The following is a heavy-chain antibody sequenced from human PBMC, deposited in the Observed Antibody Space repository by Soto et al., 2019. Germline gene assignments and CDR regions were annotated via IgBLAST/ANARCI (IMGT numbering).Heavy chain of an antibody. V-gene: IGHV3-23*01. J-gene: IGHJ5*02. D-gene: IGHD2-15*01. CDR1: GFTFSSYA. CDR3: AKDWAAIVVVVAALTPFDP. Sequence: EVQLLESGGGLVQPGGSLRLSCAASGFTFSSYAMSWVRQAPGKGLEWVSAISGSGGRTYYADSVKGRFTISRDNSKNTLYLQMNSLRAEDTAVYYCAKDWAAIVVVVAALTPFDPWGQGTLVTVSS. CDR2: ISGSGGRT.